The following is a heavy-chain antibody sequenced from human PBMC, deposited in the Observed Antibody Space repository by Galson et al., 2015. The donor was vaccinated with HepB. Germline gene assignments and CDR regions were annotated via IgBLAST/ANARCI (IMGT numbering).Heavy chain of an antibody. CDR2: IRIRDGFT. CDR3: ARDSNWNRDY. D-gene: IGHD1-1*01. Sequence: SVKVSCKASGYSFSNYGFTWVRQAPGQGLEWMGWIRIRDGFTQYAEKLQDRVIMTTDTSTSTAYMELRSLRSDDTAVYYCARDSNWNRDYWGQGTLVTVSS. J-gene: IGHJ4*02. CDR1: GYSFSNYG. V-gene: IGHV1-18*01.